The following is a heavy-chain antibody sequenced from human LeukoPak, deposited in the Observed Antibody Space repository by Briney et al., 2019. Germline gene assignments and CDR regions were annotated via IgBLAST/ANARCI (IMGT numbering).Heavy chain of an antibody. V-gene: IGHV4-61*01. CDR2: IYYGGST. CDR3: ARDSVDTRLDY. Sequence: SETLSLSCIVSGDSIDSRNSYWSWIRQPPGKGLEWIGYIYYGGSTNYNPSLKSRVTISVDTSKNQFSLKLTSVTAADTAVYYCARDSVDTRLDYWGQGTLVTVSS. CDR1: GDSIDSRNSY. D-gene: IGHD5-18*01. J-gene: IGHJ4*02.